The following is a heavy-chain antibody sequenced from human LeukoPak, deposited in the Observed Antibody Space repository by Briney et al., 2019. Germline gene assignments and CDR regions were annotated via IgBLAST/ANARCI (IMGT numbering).Heavy chain of an antibody. CDR1: GFTFTSSA. D-gene: IGHD3-9*01. Sequence: GESLRLSCAASGFTFTSSAMSWVRQTPGKGLEWVSAISGSGHSTDYADSVKGRFTVSRDNPKNTLYLQMNSLRAEDTAVYFCAKEPHMLTGYYTDYFDYWGQGTLVTVSS. J-gene: IGHJ4*02. CDR2: ISGSGHST. V-gene: IGHV3-23*01. CDR3: AKEPHMLTGYYTDYFDY.